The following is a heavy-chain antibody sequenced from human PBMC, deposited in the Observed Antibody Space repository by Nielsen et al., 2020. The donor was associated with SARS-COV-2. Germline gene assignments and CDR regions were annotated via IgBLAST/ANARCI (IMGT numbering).Heavy chain of an antibody. CDR2: IDPSDSYI. D-gene: IGHD3-10*01. Sequence: GESLKTPCKASGDGLSSYWISWVRQMPGKGPEWMGRIDPSDSYINYSPSFQGHVTISADKSISTAYLQWSSLKASDTAMYYCARHSNYYGSGTMSGWFDAWGQGTLVTVSS. CDR1: GDGLSSYW. CDR3: ARHSNYYGSGTMSGWFDA. J-gene: IGHJ5*02. V-gene: IGHV5-10-1*01.